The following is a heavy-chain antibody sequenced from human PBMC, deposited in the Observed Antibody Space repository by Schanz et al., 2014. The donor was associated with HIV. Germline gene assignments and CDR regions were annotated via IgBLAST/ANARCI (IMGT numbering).Heavy chain of an antibody. D-gene: IGHD6-13*01. CDR1: GFTFSSYA. V-gene: IGHV3-74*01. Sequence: VQLVESGGGVVQPGRSLRLSCAASGFTFSSYAMHWVRQAPGKGLVWVSRINIDGSTTDYADSVKGRFTISRDNAKNSLYLQMNSLRAEDTAVFYCATDFSSSWFFDNWGQGTLVTVSS. J-gene: IGHJ4*02. CDR3: ATDFSSSWFFDN. CDR2: INIDGSTT.